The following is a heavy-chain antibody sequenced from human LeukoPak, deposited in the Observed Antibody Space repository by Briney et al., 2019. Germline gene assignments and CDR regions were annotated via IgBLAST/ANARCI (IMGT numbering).Heavy chain of an antibody. J-gene: IGHJ4*02. CDR3: ARHVRFLEWLSSYYFDY. Sequence: SETLSLTCTVSGGSISSYYWGWIRQPPGKGLEWIGSIYYSGSTYYNPSLKSRVTISVDTSTNQFSLKLSSVTAADTAVYYCARHVRFLEWLSSYYFDYWGQGTLVTVSS. V-gene: IGHV4-39*01. CDR2: IYYSGST. D-gene: IGHD3-3*01. CDR1: GGSISSYY.